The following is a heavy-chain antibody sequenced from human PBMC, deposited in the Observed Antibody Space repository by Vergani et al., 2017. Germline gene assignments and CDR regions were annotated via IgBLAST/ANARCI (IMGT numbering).Heavy chain of an antibody. CDR1: GGSISSGDYY. Sequence: QVQLQESGPGLVKPSQTLSLTCTVSGGSISSGDYYWSWIRQPPGKGLEWIGYIYYSGSTYYNPSLKSRATISVDTSKNQFSLKLSSVTAADTAVYYCARAGVIFGVVITWFDPWGQGTLVTVSS. J-gene: IGHJ5*02. D-gene: IGHD3-3*01. CDR3: ARAGVIFGVVITWFDP. CDR2: IYYSGST. V-gene: IGHV4-30-4*01.